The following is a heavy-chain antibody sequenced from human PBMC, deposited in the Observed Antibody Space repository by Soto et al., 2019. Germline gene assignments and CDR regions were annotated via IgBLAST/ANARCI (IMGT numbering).Heavy chain of an antibody. J-gene: IGHJ4*02. Sequence: SETLSLTCTVSGGSVSSGSYYWSWIRQPPGKGLEWIGYIYYSGSTNYNPSLKSRVTISVDTSKNQFSLKLSSVTAADTAVYYCARDKSGSYGRNSYFDYWGQGTLVTVSS. V-gene: IGHV4-61*01. CDR2: IYYSGST. CDR3: ARDKSGSYGRNSYFDY. D-gene: IGHD5-18*01. CDR1: GGSVSSGSYY.